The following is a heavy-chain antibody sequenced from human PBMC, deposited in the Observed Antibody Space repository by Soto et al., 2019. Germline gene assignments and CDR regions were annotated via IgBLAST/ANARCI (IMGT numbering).Heavy chain of an antibody. Sequence: SETLSLTCAVSGGSISSGGYSWSWIRQPPGKGLEWIGYIYHSGSTYYNPSLKSRVTISVDRSKNQFSLELRSLRSDDTALYYCARGRYGDYWGQGALVTVSS. V-gene: IGHV4-30-2*01. CDR2: IYHSGST. J-gene: IGHJ4*02. D-gene: IGHD4-17*01. CDR3: ARGRYGDY. CDR1: GGSISSGGYS.